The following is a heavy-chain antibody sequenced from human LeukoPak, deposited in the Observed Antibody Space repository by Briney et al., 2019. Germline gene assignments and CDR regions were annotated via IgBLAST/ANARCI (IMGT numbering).Heavy chain of an antibody. CDR2: INPNSGGT. D-gene: IGHD3-10*01. V-gene: IGHV1-2*02. J-gene: IGHJ4*02. CDR3: ARVALYGSGSYLSY. Sequence: ASVTVSCKASGYTFTAYYIHWVRQAPGQGLEWMGWINPNSGGTIYEQKFQGRVTLTRDTSINTAYMELNGLRSDDTAVYYCARVALYGSGSYLSYWGQGSLVTVSS. CDR1: GYTFTAYY.